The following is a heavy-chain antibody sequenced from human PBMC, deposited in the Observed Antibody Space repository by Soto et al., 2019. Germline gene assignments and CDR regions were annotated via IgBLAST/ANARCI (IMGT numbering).Heavy chain of an antibody. CDR3: ARSAYDYIWGSYRYEGVPYFDY. CDR2: IYYSGST. V-gene: IGHV4-59*01. J-gene: IGHJ4*02. Sequence: QVQLQELGPGLVKPSETLSLTCTVSGGSISSYYWSWIRQPPGKGLEWIGYIYYSGSTNYNPSLKSRVTISVDTSRNQVSLKLSSVTAADTAVYYCARSAYDYIWGSYRYEGVPYFDYWGQGTLVTVSS. D-gene: IGHD3-16*02. CDR1: GGSISSYY.